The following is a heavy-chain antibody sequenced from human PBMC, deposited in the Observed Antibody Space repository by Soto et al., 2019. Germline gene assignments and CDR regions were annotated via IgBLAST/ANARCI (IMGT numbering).Heavy chain of an antibody. CDR3: ARESEDLTSNLDY. V-gene: IGHV3-21*06. CDR1: GFTFRNYA. J-gene: IGHJ4*02. CDR2: IYDDTNYI. Sequence: GSLRLSCVASGFTFRNYAMSWVRQAPGKGLEWVSGIYDDTNYIYYGDSMKGRFTISRDNAKNSLYLEMNSLRAEDTAVYYCARESEDLTSNLDYWGQGTLVTVSS.